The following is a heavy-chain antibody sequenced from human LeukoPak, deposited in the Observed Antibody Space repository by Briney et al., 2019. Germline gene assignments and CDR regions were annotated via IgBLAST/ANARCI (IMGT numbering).Heavy chain of an antibody. CDR3: ASRNQYCGGDCFRAFDI. CDR1: GFTFSTYE. V-gene: IGHV3-48*03. J-gene: IGHJ3*02. D-gene: IGHD2-21*02. Sequence: PGGSLRLSCAASGFTFSTYEMNWVRQAPGKGLEWLSYISSGSSTIYYAGSVKGRFTISRDNAKNSLYLQMNSLRAEDTAVYYCASRNQYCGGDCFRAFDIWGQGTMVTVSS. CDR2: ISSGSSTI.